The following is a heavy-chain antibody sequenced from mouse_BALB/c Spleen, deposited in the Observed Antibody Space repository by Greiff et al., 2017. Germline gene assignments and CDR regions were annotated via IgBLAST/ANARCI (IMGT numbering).Heavy chain of an antibody. Sequence: VKLMESGPDLVAPSQSLSITCTVSGFSLTSYGVHWVRQPPGKGLEWLVVIWSDGSTTYNSALKSRLSISKDNSKSQVFLKMNSLQTDDTAMYYCAREGTYGNYAWFAYWGQGTLVTVSA. J-gene: IGHJ3*01. CDR3: AREGTYGNYAWFAY. D-gene: IGHD2-1*01. CDR1: GFSLTSYG. V-gene: IGHV2-6-2*01. CDR2: IWSDGST.